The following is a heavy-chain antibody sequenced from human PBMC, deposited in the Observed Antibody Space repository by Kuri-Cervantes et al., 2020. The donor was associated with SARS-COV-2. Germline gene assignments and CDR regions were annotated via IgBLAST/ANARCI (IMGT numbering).Heavy chain of an antibody. J-gene: IGHJ4*02. CDR1: GYTFTSYD. Sequence: ASVKVSCKASGYTFTSYDINWVRQATGRGLEWMGWMNPDSGNSGYAQNFRGRVTMTRDTSISTAYMELSSLTSEDTAIYYCYCAPKEGFDSWGQGTLVTVSS. D-gene: IGHD2-21*01. CDR2: MNPDSGNS. CDR3: YCAPKEGFDS. V-gene: IGHV1-8*02.